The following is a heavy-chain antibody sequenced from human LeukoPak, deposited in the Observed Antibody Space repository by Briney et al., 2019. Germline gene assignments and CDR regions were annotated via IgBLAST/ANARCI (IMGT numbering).Heavy chain of an antibody. Sequence: PGRSLRLSCAASGFTFRSYAMQWVRQAPGKGLEWVAVISYDGSNKYYADSVKGRFTISRDNSKNTLYLQMNSLRAEDTAVYYCARDHRDYYYGMDVWGQGTTVTVSS. V-gene: IGHV3-30*04. CDR2: ISYDGSNK. J-gene: IGHJ6*02. CDR3: ARDHRDYYYGMDV. CDR1: GFTFRSYA.